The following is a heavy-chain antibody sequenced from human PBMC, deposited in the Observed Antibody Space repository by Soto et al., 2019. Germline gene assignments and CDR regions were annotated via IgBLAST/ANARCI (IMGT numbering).Heavy chain of an antibody. CDR3: ARDLAPYPRYQLDY. J-gene: IGHJ4*02. CDR2: ISSSSSYI. CDR1: GFTFSSYS. D-gene: IGHD2-2*01. V-gene: IGHV3-21*01. Sequence: GSLRLSCAASGFTFSSYSMNWVRQAPGKGLEWVSSISSSSSYIYYADSVKGRFTISRDNAKNSLYLQMNSLRAEDTAVYYCARDLAPYPRYQLDYWGQGTLVTVSS.